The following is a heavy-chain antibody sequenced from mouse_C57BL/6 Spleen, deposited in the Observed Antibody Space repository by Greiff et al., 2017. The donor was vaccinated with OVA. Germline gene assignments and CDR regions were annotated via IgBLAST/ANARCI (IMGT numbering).Heavy chain of an antibody. CDR3: ARGKNCNY. CDR2: ISDGGSYT. CDR1: GFTFSSYA. V-gene: IGHV5-4*03. Sequence: EVKLMESGGGLVKPGGSLKLSCAASGFTFSSYAMSWVRQTPEKRLEWVATISDGGSYTYYPDNVKGRFTISRDNAKNNLYLQMSHLKSEDTAMYYCARGKNCNYWGQGTTLTVSS. D-gene: IGHD4-1*01. J-gene: IGHJ2*01.